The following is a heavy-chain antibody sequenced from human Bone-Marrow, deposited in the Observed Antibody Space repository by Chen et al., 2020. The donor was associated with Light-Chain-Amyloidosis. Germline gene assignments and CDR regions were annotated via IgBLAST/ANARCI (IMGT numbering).Heavy chain of an antibody. Sequence: QVQLQEWGTGLLKPSETLSLTCAVYGAPFSNYYWTWVRQAPGKGMVWMGDIIETGSASLNPTLKSRLTMSVEKSKNQFSLKLTSVTAADTAVYYCARAIYRYYDLVNFYHYMDVWGRGTTVTVS. CDR2: IIETGSA. D-gene: IGHD3-3*01. CDR3: ARAIYRYYDLVNFYHYMDV. J-gene: IGHJ6*03. V-gene: IGHV4-34*12. CDR1: GAPFSNYY.